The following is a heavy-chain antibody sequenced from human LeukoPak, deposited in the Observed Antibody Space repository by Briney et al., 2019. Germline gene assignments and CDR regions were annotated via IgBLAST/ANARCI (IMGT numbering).Heavy chain of an antibody. D-gene: IGHD6-13*01. CDR1: GDSVSSNSAA. CDR3: ARAGFGSSSWYGSWFDY. Sequence: PSQTLSLTCAISGDSVSSNSAAWHWIRQSPSRGLEWLGRTYYRSKWYNDYAVSVKSRITINPDTSKNQFSLQLNSVTPEDTAVYYCARAGFGSSSWYGSWFDYWGQGTLVTVSS. CDR2: TYYRSKWYN. V-gene: IGHV6-1*01. J-gene: IGHJ4*02.